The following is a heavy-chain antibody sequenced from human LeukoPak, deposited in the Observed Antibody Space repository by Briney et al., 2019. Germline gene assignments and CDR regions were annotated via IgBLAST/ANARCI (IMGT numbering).Heavy chain of an antibody. CDR2: INRRGHT. CDR3: AKEVDCPSDCLFFHS. D-gene: IGHD2-21*02. J-gene: IGHJ4*02. CDR1: GFTFDRFT. V-gene: IGHV3-43*01. Sequence: AGGSLRLSCAASGFTFDRFTIHWVRQTPGKGLEWVSLINRRGHTFYADSVKGRFTISRDNSRNSVFLQMNSLRPEDTALNHCAKEVDCPSDCLFFHSWGQGTLVTVSS.